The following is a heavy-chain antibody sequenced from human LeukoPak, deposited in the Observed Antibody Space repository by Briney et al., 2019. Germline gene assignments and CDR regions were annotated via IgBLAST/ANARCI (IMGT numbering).Heavy chain of an antibody. CDR2: ILSGGTT. CDR3: AKEWGIAAAGINFDY. Sequence: GGSLRLSCAVSGLTFSDAWLTWVRQAPGKGPEWVGRILSGGTTDYAAPVKGRFTISRDDSKNTLFLQMNGLKTEDTAVYYCAKEWGIAAAGINFDYWGQGTLVTVSS. J-gene: IGHJ4*02. V-gene: IGHV3-15*01. D-gene: IGHD6-13*01. CDR1: GLTFSDAW.